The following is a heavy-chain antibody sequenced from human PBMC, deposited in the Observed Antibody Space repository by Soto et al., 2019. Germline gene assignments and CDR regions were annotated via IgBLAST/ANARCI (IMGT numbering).Heavy chain of an antibody. CDR1: GCTFSSYA. Sequence: SVKVSCKASGCTFSSYAISWVRQAPGQGLEWMGGIIPIFGTANYAQKFQGRVTITADKSTSTAYMELSSLRSEDTAVYYCVRYCSSTSCYDGWGQGTLVTVSS. CDR3: VRYCSSTSCYDG. D-gene: IGHD2-2*01. V-gene: IGHV1-69*06. CDR2: IIPIFGTA. J-gene: IGHJ4*02.